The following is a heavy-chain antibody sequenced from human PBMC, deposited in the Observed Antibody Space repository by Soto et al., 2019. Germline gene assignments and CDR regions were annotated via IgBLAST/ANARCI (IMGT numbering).Heavy chain of an antibody. CDR3: ASEPIYYNDGSGYYPLGY. J-gene: IGHJ4*02. D-gene: IGHD3-22*01. Sequence: QVQLVQSGAEVKKPGASVKVSCKASGYTFTTYGFSWVRQAPGQGLECVGWISANNGNTHYSQKFQGRVTMTTDTSTSTAYMELRSLTSGDTAVYYCASEPIYYNDGSGYYPLGYWGQGTLVTVSS. CDR2: ISANNGNT. V-gene: IGHV1-18*04. CDR1: GYTFTTYG.